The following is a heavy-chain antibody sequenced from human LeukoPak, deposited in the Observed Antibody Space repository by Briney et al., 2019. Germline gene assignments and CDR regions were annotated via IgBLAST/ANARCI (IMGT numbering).Heavy chain of an antibody. V-gene: IGHV3-30-3*01. CDR3: ARDWAPPSRYSSSSGGFDY. J-gene: IGHJ4*02. D-gene: IGHD6-6*01. Sequence: GSLRLSCAASGFTFSSYAMHWVRQAPGKGLEWVAVISYDGSNKYYADSVKGRFTISRDNSKNTLYLQMNSLRAEDTAVYYCARDWAPPSRYSSSSGGFDYWGQGTLVTVSS. CDR2: ISYDGSNK. CDR1: GFTFSSYA.